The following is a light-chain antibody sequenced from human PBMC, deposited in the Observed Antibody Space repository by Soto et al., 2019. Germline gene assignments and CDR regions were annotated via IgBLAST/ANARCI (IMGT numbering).Light chain of an antibody. CDR2: EVT. Sequence: QSVLSQPAPVSGSPGQSFTISCTGTSSDVGRYNLVSWYQQHPGKAPKLMIYEVTKRPSGVSNRFSGSKSGRTASLTISGLQAEEEGDYYCCSYAGISVFAAETKVTV. J-gene: IGLJ1*01. CDR3: CSYAGISV. CDR1: SSDVGRYNL. V-gene: IGLV2-23*02.